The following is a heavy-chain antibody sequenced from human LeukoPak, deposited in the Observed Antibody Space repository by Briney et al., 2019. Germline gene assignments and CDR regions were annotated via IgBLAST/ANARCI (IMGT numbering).Heavy chain of an antibody. CDR3: ARQYYYDSSAYCPLGY. D-gene: IGHD3-22*01. V-gene: IGHV5-51*01. J-gene: IGHJ4*02. Sequence: GESLKISCKGSGYSFTSYWIGWVRQMPGKGLEWMGIIYPDDSDTRYSPSFQGQVTISADKSISTAYLQWSSLKASDTAMYYCARQYYYDSSAYCPLGYWGQGTLVTVSS. CDR1: GYSFTSYW. CDR2: IYPDDSDT.